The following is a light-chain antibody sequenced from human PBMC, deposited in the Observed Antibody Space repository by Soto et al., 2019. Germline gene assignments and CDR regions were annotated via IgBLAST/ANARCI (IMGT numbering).Light chain of an antibody. CDR1: QTLSSNS. CDR3: QQYESSPIT. CDR2: GAS. Sequence: EIVLTQSPGTLSLSPGKRATLSCRASQTLSSNSLAWYQQRPGQTPRVLVYGASNRATGIPDKFSGSGSGTDFTLTISRLEPGDFAVYYCQQYESSPITFGGGTKVDI. V-gene: IGKV3-20*01. J-gene: IGKJ4*01.